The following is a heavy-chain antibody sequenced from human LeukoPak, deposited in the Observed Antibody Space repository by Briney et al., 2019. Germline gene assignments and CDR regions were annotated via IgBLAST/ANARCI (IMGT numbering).Heavy chain of an antibody. D-gene: IGHD3-3*01. CDR1: GYTFTSYY. CDR3: ASQYYDFWSGLRYYYMDV. CDR2: INPSGGST. Sequence: GASVKVSCKASGYTFTSYYMHWVRQAPGQGLEWMGIINPSGGSTSYAQKFQGRVTMTRDTSTSTVYMELSSLRSEDTAVYYCASQYYDFWSGLRYYYMDVWGKGTTVTVSS. J-gene: IGHJ6*03. V-gene: IGHV1-46*01.